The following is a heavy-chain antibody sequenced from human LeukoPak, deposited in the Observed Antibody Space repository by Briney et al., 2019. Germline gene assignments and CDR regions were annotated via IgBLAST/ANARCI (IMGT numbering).Heavy chain of an antibody. Sequence: GGSLRLSCAASGFTFSRYWMHWVRQAPGKGLVWVSPISSDGSTTSYADSVKGRFTISRENAKNTLYLQMNSLGVEDTAVYYCTSRGGSATEGYYFDYWGQGTLVTVSS. CDR1: GFTFSRYW. J-gene: IGHJ4*02. D-gene: IGHD6-13*01. CDR3: TSRGGSATEGYYFDY. CDR2: ISSDGSTT. V-gene: IGHV3-74*01.